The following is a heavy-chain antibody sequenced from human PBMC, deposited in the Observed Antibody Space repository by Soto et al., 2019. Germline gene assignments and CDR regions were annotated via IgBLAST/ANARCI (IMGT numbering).Heavy chain of an antibody. Sequence: QVQLVESGGGVVQPGRSLRLSCAASGLTFINYNMHWVRQAPGKGLEWVAVISYDGSITKYADSVKGRFTSSRDNSKNTLFLQMNGLRAEDTAMYYCARDPESRRGPTYGSGYWGKESWSSSPQ. CDR1: GLTFINYN. J-gene: IGHJ4*01. V-gene: IGHV3-30*04. D-gene: IGHD3-10*01. CDR2: ISYDGSIT. CDR3: ARDPESRRGPTYGSGY.